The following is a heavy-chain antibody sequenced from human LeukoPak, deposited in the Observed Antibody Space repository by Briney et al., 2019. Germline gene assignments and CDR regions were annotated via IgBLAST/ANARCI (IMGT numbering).Heavy chain of an antibody. D-gene: IGHD1-26*01. Sequence: SETLSLTCAVYGGSFSGYYWSWIRQPPGKVLEWIGEINHSGSTNYNPSLKSRVTISVDTSKNQFSLKLSSVTAADTAVYYCASKAKYSGSYYISDWGQGTLVTVSS. CDR1: GGSFSGYY. V-gene: IGHV4-34*01. J-gene: IGHJ4*02. CDR3: ASKAKYSGSYYISD. CDR2: INHSGST.